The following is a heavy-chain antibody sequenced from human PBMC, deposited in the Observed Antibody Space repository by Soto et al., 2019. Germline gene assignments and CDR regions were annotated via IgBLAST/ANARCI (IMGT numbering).Heavy chain of an antibody. Sequence: WETLSLTCAVSGYSISSGYYWGWIRQPPGKGLEWIGSIYHSGSTYYNPSLKSRVTISVDTSKNQFSLKLSSVTAADTAVYYCAREVRETAMPPGDYYYGMDVWGQGTTVTVSS. CDR1: GYSISSGYY. D-gene: IGHD5-18*01. CDR3: AREVRETAMPPGDYYYGMDV. J-gene: IGHJ6*02. V-gene: IGHV4-38-2*02. CDR2: IYHSGST.